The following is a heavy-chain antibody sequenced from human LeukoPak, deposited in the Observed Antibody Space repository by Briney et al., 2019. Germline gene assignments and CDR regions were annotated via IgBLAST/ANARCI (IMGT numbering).Heavy chain of an antibody. D-gene: IGHD3-10*01. V-gene: IGHV4-61*08. Sequence: PSETLSLTCTVSGGSISSGDYYWSWVRQPPGKGLEWIGYIYYSGSTNYNPSLKSRVTISVDTSKNQFSLKLHSVTAADTAVYYCASLRYGSGSQGALDYGTDYWGQGSLVTVSS. CDR1: GGSISSGDYY. CDR2: IYYSGST. J-gene: IGHJ4*02. CDR3: ASLRYGSGSQGALDYGTDY.